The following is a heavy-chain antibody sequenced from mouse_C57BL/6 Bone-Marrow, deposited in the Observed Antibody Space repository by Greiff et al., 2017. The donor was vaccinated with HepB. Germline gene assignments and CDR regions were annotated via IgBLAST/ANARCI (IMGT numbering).Heavy chain of an antibody. D-gene: IGHD4-1*01. J-gene: IGHJ2*01. CDR1: GFTFSDFY. CDR3: ARELGGDFDY. V-gene: IGHV7-1*01. Sequence: EVKVVESGGGLVQSGRSLRLSCATSGFTFSDFYMEWVRQAPGKGLEWIAASRNKANDYTTEYSASVKGRFIVSRDTSQSILYLQMNALRAEDTAIYYCARELGGDFDYWGQGTTLTVSS. CDR2: SRNKANDYTT.